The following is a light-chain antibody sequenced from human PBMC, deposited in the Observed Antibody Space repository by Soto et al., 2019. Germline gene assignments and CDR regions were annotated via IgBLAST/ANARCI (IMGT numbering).Light chain of an antibody. J-gene: IGKJ1*01. CDR1: QIVSRNY. CDR2: GAS. CDR3: QQYGGSVPWT. V-gene: IGKV3-20*01. Sequence: IVMTQSPATVSWQRLEIATRCFMASQIVSRNYLAWYRTTPGQAPRLINDGASTTATAIPDRFSGSGSGTDFTLTITRLESEDFAVYYSQQYGGSVPWTFGQRS.